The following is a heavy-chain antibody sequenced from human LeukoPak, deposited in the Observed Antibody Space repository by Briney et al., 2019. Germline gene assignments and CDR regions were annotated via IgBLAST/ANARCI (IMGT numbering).Heavy chain of an antibody. CDR2: ISGSGGIT. CDR1: GFTFSSYA. CDR3: AKDSGDTSGNWFDP. D-gene: IGHD6-19*01. V-gene: IGHV3-23*01. Sequence: PGRSLRLSCAASGFTFSSYAMSWVRQAPGKGLEWVSSISGSGGITYYTDSVKGRFTISRDNSKNTLFLQMNSLRVEDTAVYYCAKDSGDTSGNWFDPWGQGTLVTVSS. J-gene: IGHJ5*02.